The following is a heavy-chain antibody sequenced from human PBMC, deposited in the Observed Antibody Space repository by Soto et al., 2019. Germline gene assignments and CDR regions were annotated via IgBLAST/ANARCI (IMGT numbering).Heavy chain of an antibody. CDR3: ARDRAIAYSRFDP. CDR2: INSDGSST. D-gene: IGHD2-2*02. CDR1: GFTFGSYW. V-gene: IGHV3-74*01. Sequence: RGGSLRLSCAASGFTFGSYWMHWVRQAPGKGLVWVSRINSDGSSTSYAHSVQGRFTISTDNAQNTLYLQMTSLRAEDTAVYYCARDRAIAYSRFDPWGQGTLVTVSS. J-gene: IGHJ5*02.